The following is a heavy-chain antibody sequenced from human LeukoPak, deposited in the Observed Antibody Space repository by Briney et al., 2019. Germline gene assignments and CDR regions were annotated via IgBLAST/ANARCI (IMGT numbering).Heavy chain of an antibody. CDR2: ISWNSGNI. D-gene: IGHD5-18*01. V-gene: IGHV3-9*03. CDR1: GFTFDDYA. Sequence: GRSLRPSCAASGFTFDDYAMHWVRQVPGKGLEWVSGISWNSGNIGYADSVRGRFTISRDSAKNSLFLQMNSLRAEDMALYYCAKGDRYSFGSEYFDYWGQGTLVTVSS. CDR3: AKGDRYSFGSEYFDY. J-gene: IGHJ4*02.